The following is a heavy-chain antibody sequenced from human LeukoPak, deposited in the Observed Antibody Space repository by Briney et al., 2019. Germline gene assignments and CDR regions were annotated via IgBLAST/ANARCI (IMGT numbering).Heavy chain of an antibody. CDR3: ARDAEPYYDSSGYFSTTTYFDY. V-gene: IGHV3-20*04. J-gene: IGHJ4*02. CDR2: INWNGGST. D-gene: IGHD3-22*01. CDR1: GFTFDDYG. Sequence: GSLRLSCAASGFTFDDYGMSWVRQAPGKGLEWVSGINWNGGSTGYADYVKGRFTISRDNAKNSLYLQMNSLRAEDTALYYCARDAEPYYDSSGYFSTTTYFDYWGQGTLVTVSS.